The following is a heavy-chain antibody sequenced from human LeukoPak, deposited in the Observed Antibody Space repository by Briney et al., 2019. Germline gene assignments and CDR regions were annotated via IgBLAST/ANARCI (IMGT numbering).Heavy chain of an antibody. V-gene: IGHV3-49*04. Sequence: GGSLRLSCTTSGFTFGDYAMSWVRQAPGKGLEWLGFIRSKAYGGTTDYAASVKGRITISRDDSKSILYLQMNGLKTEDTAVYYCTRPAAGYYFEYWGQGTLVTVSS. J-gene: IGHJ4*02. D-gene: IGHD6-25*01. CDR1: GFTFGDYA. CDR3: TRPAAGYYFEY. CDR2: IRSKAYGGTT.